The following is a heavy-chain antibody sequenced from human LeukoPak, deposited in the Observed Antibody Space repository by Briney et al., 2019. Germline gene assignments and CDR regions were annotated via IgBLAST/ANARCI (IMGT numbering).Heavy chain of an antibody. D-gene: IGHD6-19*01. CDR3: ARGGKIAVVGTRSPQYFHH. CDR1: GFTFSSYG. V-gene: IGHV3-30*02. J-gene: IGHJ1*01. Sequence: GGSLRLSCAASGFTFSSYGMHWVRQAPGKGLEWMAFIRYDGSNKYYADSVKGRFTISRDNSKNTLYLQMNSLRAEDTAVYYCARGGKIAVVGTRSPQYFHHWGQGTLVTVSS. CDR2: IRYDGSNK.